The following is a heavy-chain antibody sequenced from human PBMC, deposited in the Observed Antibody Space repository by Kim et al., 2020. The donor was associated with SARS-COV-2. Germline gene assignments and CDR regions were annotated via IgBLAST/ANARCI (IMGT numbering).Heavy chain of an antibody. Sequence: ASVKVSCKASGYTFTSYYMHWVRQAPGQGLEWMGIINPSGGSTSYAQKFQGRVTMTRDTSTSTVYMELSSLRSEDTAVYYCARDFRPVPDKAAAGIMIYYYGMDVWGQGTTVTVSS. CDR3: ARDFRPVPDKAAAGIMIYYYGMDV. V-gene: IGHV1-46*01. J-gene: IGHJ6*02. CDR1: GYTFTSYY. CDR2: INPSGGST. D-gene: IGHD6-13*01.